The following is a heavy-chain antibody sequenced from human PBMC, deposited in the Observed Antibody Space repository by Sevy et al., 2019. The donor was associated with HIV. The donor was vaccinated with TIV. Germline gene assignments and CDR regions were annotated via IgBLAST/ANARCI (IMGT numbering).Heavy chain of an antibody. Sequence: GGSLRLSCAASGFTFSDYYMSWIRQAPGKGLERVSYISSSGSTIYYADSVKGRFTISRDNAKNSLYLQMNSLRAEDTAVYYCARVPTRRIQLWFDWGQGTLVTVSS. D-gene: IGHD5-18*01. J-gene: IGHJ4*02. CDR2: ISSSGSTI. CDR1: GFTFSDYY. V-gene: IGHV3-11*04. CDR3: ARVPTRRIQLWFD.